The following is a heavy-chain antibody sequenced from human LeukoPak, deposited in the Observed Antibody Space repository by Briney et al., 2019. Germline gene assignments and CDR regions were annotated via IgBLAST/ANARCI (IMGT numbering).Heavy chain of an antibody. CDR3: TRVTDYYDSSGYGLGSTDFDY. CDR2: IKSKAYGGTT. CDR1: GFTFGDHA. Sequence: GGSLRLSCTASGFTFGDHAMNWFRQAPGRGLEWVGFIKSKAYGGTTEYAASVKGRFTISRDDSKSIAYLQMNSLKTEDTAVYYCTRVTDYYDSSGYGLGSTDFDYWGQGTLVTVSS. J-gene: IGHJ4*02. D-gene: IGHD3-22*01. V-gene: IGHV3-49*03.